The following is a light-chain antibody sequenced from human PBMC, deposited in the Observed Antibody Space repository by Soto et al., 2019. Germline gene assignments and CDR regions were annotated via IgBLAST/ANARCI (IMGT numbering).Light chain of an antibody. CDR1: QSVSSD. V-gene: IGKV3-15*01. Sequence: ETQMTQSPVTLSVSPGERVTLSCRASQSVSSDLAWYQKKPGQPPRLLIYGAATRATGIPARFSGSGSGTXFXLTINSLQSEDFALYYCQQYNIWPLTFGGGTRVQIK. CDR2: GAA. CDR3: QQYNIWPLT. J-gene: IGKJ4*01.